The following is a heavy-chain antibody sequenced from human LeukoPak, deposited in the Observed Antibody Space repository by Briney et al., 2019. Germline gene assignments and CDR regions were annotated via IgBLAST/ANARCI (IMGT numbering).Heavy chain of an antibody. Sequence: GGSLRLSCAASGFTFSSYSMNWVRQAPGKGLEWVSSISSSSSYIYYADSVKGRFTISRDNAKNSLYLQMNSLRAEDTAVYYCARGSYGSGIFDAFDIWGQGTMVTVSS. CDR3: ARGSYGSGIFDAFDI. D-gene: IGHD3-10*01. CDR1: GFTFSSYS. CDR2: ISSSSSYI. J-gene: IGHJ3*02. V-gene: IGHV3-21*01.